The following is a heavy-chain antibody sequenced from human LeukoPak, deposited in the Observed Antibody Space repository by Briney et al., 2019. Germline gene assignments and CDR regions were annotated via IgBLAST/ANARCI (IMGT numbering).Heavy chain of an antibody. CDR3: ARDTPGYGFDY. J-gene: IGHJ4*02. V-gene: IGHV3-53*01. CDR2: IYSGGST. CDR1: GFTVSSNY. Sequence: PGGSLRLSCAASGFTVSSNYMSWVRQAPGKGLEWVSVIYSGGSTYYADSVKGRFTIPRDNSKNTLYLQMNSLRAEDTAVYYCARDTPGYGFDYWGQGTLVTVSS. D-gene: IGHD5-18*01.